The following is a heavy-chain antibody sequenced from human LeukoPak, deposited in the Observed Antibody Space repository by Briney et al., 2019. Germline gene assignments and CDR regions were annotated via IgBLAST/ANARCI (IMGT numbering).Heavy chain of an antibody. CDR1: GGSLSAYY. CDR3: VRYFNDVYALDV. D-gene: IGHD3-9*01. CDR2: VYYTGTT. Sequence: LETPSLTPPVSGGSLSAYYWTWVPHPPREGLGWIGYVYYTGTTNYNPSLKSRVTISVDTSKNQFSLRLDSVTAADTAVYYCVRYFNDVYALDVWGQGATVTVSS. V-gene: IGHV4-59*08. J-gene: IGHJ6*02.